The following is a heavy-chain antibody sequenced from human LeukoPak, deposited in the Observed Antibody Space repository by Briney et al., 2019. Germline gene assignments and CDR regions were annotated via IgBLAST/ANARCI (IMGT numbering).Heavy chain of an antibody. CDR2: INPNSGGT. CDR3: ARDGQGAGKTYDY. CDR1: GYTFTGYY. D-gene: IGHD6-13*01. V-gene: IGHV1-2*02. J-gene: IGHJ4*02. Sequence: ASVKVSCKASGYTFTGYYMHWVRQAPGQGLEWMGYINPNSGGTKDAQKFQGRITMTRDTSISTAYMELSRLRSDDTAVYYCARDGQGAGKTYDYWGQGALVTVPS.